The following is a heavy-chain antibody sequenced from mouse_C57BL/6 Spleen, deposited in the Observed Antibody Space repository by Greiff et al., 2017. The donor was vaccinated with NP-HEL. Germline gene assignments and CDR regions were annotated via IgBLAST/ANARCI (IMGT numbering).Heavy chain of an antibody. CDR3: ARGSLYDGYPDY. CDR1: GYAFSSYW. Sequence: QVQLKESGAELVKPGASVKISCKASGYAFSSYWMNWVKQRPGKGLEWIGQIYPGDGDTNYNGKFKGKATLTADKSSSRAYMQLSSLPSEDSAVYFCARGSLYDGYPDYWGQGTTLTVSS. V-gene: IGHV1-80*01. CDR2: IYPGDGDT. J-gene: IGHJ2*01. D-gene: IGHD2-3*01.